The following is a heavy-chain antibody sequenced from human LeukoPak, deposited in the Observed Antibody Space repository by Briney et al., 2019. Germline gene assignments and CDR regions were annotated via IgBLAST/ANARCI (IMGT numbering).Heavy chain of an antibody. CDR1: GFSVSGNC. CDR2: IYAGGTT. V-gene: IGHV3-53*01. D-gene: IGHD3-22*01. J-gene: IGHJ4*02. CDR3: ARGRSRSSSGWYFDY. Sequence: TGGSLRPSCTASGFSVSGNCMTWVRQAPGKGLEWISFIYAGGTTSYADSVKGRFTLSRNNSKNTIYLQLDSLRVEDTAVYYCARGRSRSSSGWYFDYWGQGTLVTVSS.